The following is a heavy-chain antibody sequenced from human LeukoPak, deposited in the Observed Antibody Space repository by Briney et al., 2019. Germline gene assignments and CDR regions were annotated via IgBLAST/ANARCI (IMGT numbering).Heavy chain of an antibody. Sequence: SETLSLTCTVSGYSISSGYYWGWIRQPPGKGLEWIGSIYHSGSTYYNPSLKSRVTISVDTSKNQFSLKLSSVTAADTAVYYCSCAVVVTAFDIWGQGTMVTVSS. J-gene: IGHJ3*02. V-gene: IGHV4-38-2*02. CDR3: SCAVVVTAFDI. D-gene: IGHD2-21*02. CDR2: IYHSGST. CDR1: GYSISSGYY.